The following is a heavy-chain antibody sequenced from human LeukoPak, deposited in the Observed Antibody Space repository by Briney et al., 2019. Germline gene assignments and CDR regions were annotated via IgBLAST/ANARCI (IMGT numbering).Heavy chain of an antibody. V-gene: IGHV3-74*01. CDR1: GFSFSGSW. J-gene: IGHJ4*02. CDR3: VRQYSYDSSGYYPWDY. Sequence: PGGSLRLSCAASGFSFSGSWMHWVRQAPGKGLMWVSLINGDGSSTYYADSVKGRFTISRDNAKNTLYLQMNSLRVEDTAMYYCVRQYSYDSSGYYPWDYWGQGTLVTVSS. D-gene: IGHD3-22*01. CDR2: INGDGSST.